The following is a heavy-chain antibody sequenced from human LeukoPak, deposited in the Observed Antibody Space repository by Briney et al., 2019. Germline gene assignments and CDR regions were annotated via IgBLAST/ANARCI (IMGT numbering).Heavy chain of an antibody. Sequence: SETLSLTCTASNGSISSRSYYWGWIRQPPGKGLEWIGSIYYSGSTYYNLSLKSRVTISLDTSKNQFSLRLSSVTAADTAMYYCARDSDYYYYYMDVWGKGTTVTVSS. V-gene: IGHV4-39*07. CDR1: NGSISSRSYY. J-gene: IGHJ6*03. CDR3: ARDSDYYYYYMDV. CDR2: IYYSGST.